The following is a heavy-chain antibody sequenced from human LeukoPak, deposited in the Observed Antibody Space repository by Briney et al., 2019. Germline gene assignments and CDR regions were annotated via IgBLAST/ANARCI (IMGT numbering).Heavy chain of an antibody. J-gene: IGHJ4*02. CDR1: GSTFSSYA. Sequence: PGGSLRLSCAASGSTFSSYAMSWVRQAPGKGLEWVSAISGSGGSTYYADSVKGRFTISRDNSKNTLYLQMNSLRAEDTAVYYCAKDCSGGSCYLVRGQGTLVTVSS. CDR3: AKDCSGGSCYLV. D-gene: IGHD2-15*01. V-gene: IGHV3-23*01. CDR2: ISGSGGST.